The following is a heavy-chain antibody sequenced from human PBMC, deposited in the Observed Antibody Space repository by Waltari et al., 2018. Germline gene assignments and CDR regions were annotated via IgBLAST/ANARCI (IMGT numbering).Heavy chain of an antibody. CDR2: INPGNGNT. CDR1: GYTFTSYT. V-gene: IGHV1-3*01. J-gene: IGHJ5*02. CDR3: AKDKNWFGELLGYFHP. Sequence: QVHLVQSGAEVQKPGASVKISCKASGYTFTSYTPHWLRPAAGQRLEWMGGINPGNGNTRYSQKFQGRVTFSRDTSASTAYLVLSGLTAEDTAVYYCAKDKNWFGELLGYFHPWGRGTLVTVS. D-gene: IGHD3-10*01.